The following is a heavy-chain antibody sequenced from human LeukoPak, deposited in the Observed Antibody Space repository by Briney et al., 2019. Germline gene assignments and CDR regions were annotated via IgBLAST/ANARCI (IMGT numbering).Heavy chain of an antibody. Sequence: TETLSLTCNVSGNSMNKYQWSWIRQPPGKGLEWIGNIYTSGITNYNPSLKSRVTISVDTSKSQLSLKQRSVTAADTAVYYCARRVHMDVWGKGTTVTVSS. J-gene: IGHJ6*03. CDR3: ARRVHMDV. CDR2: IYTSGIT. CDR1: GNSMNKYQ. V-gene: IGHV4-4*09.